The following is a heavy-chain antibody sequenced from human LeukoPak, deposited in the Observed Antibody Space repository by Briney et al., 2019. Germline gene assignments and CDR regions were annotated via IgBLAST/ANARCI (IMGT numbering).Heavy chain of an antibody. D-gene: IGHD2-15*01. CDR1: GFTFTSSA. J-gene: IGHJ3*02. CDR3: AADLVGYCSGGSCGAFDI. CDR2: IVVGSGNT. Sequence: GTSVKVSCKASGFTFTSSAVQWVRQARGQRLEWIGWIVVGSGNTNYAQKLQERVTITRDMSTSTAYMELSSLRSEDPAVYYCAADLVGYCSGGSCGAFDIWGQGTMVTVSS. V-gene: IGHV1-58*01.